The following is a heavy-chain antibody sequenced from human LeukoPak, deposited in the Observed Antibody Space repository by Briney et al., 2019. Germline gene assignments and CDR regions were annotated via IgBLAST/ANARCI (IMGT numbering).Heavy chain of an antibody. V-gene: IGHV3-48*01. D-gene: IGHD6-6*01. Sequence: GGSLRLSCAASGFTVSSNYMSWVRQGPGKGLEWVSYISSSRNNIDYADSVKGRFTISRDNAKNLLYLQMNRLRAEDTAVYYCVRGGAARPDYWGQGTLVIVSS. CDR1: GFTVSSNY. CDR2: ISSSRNNI. J-gene: IGHJ4*02. CDR3: VRGGAARPDY.